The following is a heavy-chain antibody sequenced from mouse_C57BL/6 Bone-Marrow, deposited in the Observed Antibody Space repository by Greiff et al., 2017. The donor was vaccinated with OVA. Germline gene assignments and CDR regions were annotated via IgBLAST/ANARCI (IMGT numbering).Heavy chain of an antibody. CDR2: IWSGGST. Sequence: QVQLKESGPGLVQPSQSLSITCTVSGFSLTSYGVHWVRQSPGKGLGWLGVIWSGGSTDYNAAFISRLSISKDNSKSQVFFKMNSLQADDTAIYYCARNPLYYYGSSYAMDYWGQGTSVTVSS. CDR3: ARNPLYYYGSSYAMDY. D-gene: IGHD1-1*01. J-gene: IGHJ4*01. CDR1: GFSLTSYG. V-gene: IGHV2-2*01.